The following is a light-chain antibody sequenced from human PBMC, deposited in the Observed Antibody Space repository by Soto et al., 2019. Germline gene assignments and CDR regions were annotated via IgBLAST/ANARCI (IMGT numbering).Light chain of an antibody. V-gene: IGKV1-39*01. Sequence: DIQMTQSPSSLSASVGDRVTITCRASQNINTYLNWYQQKPGKAPKLLIYAASSLQGGVPSRFGCSGAWTDFTLTISSLRPEDFATYHCQQSHTTPYTFGQGTKLEIK. J-gene: IGKJ2*01. CDR2: AAS. CDR3: QQSHTTPYT. CDR1: QNINTY.